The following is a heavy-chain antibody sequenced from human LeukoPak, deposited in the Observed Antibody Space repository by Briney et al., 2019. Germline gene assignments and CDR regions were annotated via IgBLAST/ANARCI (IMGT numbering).Heavy chain of an antibody. CDR2: IESDGTST. CDR1: GFTFTTSW. D-gene: IGHD1-26*01. J-gene: IGHJ4*02. V-gene: IGHV3-74*01. Sequence: PGGSLRLSCAASGFTFTTSWMHWFRQAPGKGLVWVSRIESDGTSTTYADSVKGRFTISRDNAKNTLYLQMNSLRAEDTAVYYCARSYHSGSYRFFVYWGQGTLVTVSS. CDR3: ARSYHSGSYRFFVY.